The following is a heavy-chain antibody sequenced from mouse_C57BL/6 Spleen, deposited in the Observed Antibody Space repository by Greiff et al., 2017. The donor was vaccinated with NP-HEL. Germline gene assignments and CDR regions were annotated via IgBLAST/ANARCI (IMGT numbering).Heavy chain of an antibody. D-gene: IGHD2-10*02. Sequence: EVHLVESGGGLVQPKGSLKLSCAASGFSFNTYAMNWVRQAPGKGLEWVARIRSKSNNYATYYADSVKDRFTISRDDSESMLYLQMNNLKTEDTAMYYCVRVYGNYYAMDYWGQGTSVTVSS. CDR1: GFSFNTYA. CDR2: IRSKSNNYAT. J-gene: IGHJ4*01. V-gene: IGHV10-1*01. CDR3: VRVYGNYYAMDY.